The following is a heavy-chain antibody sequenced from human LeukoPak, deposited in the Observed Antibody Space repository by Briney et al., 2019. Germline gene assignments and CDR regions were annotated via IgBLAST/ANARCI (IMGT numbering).Heavy chain of an antibody. CDR3: ARGPPSHYYDSSGPSDY. J-gene: IGHJ4*02. V-gene: IGHV1-69*13. CDR2: IIPIFGTA. Sequence: ASVKVSCKASGGTFSSYAISWVRQAPGQGLEWMGGIIPIFGTANYAQKFQGRVTITADESTSTACMELSSLRSEDTAVYYCARGPPSHYYDSSGPSDYWGQGTLVTVSS. D-gene: IGHD3-22*01. CDR1: GGTFSSYA.